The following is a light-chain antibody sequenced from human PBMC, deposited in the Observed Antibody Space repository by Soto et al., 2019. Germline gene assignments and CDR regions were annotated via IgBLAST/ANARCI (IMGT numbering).Light chain of an antibody. Sequence: AMQLTQSTSSRPASTGERVTVPRRACQGINKYLAWYQQKPVKAPKLLSYGASTVQTGVPSSLCGSGCGTAFTLTISSLHSENFANYFCQHYYKHTTHTFGGGTKVDIK. CDR2: GAS. CDR1: QGINKY. V-gene: IGKV1-8*01. CDR3: QHYYKHTTHT. J-gene: IGKJ4*01.